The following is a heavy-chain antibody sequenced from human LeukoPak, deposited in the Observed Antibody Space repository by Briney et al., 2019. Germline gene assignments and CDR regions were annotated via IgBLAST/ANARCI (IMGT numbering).Heavy chain of an antibody. V-gene: IGHV4-59*08. CDR1: GGSISSYY. Sequence: PSETLSLTCTVSGGSISSYYWSWIRQPPGKGLEWIGYIYYSGSTNYNPPLKSRVTISVDTSKNQFSLKLSSVTAADTAVYYCARLSAGNDYWGQGTLVTVSS. D-gene: IGHD6-13*01. CDR3: ARLSAGNDY. J-gene: IGHJ4*02. CDR2: IYYSGST.